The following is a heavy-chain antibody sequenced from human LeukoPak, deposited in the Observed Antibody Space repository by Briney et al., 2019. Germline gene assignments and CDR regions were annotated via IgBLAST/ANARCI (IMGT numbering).Heavy chain of an antibody. V-gene: IGHV4-39*07. D-gene: IGHD6-25*01. Sequence: TSETLSLTCTVSGGSISSGPYYWGWIRQPPGKGLEWIGNIYYGENTYYNPSLKSRVTISIDTSKNQFSLKLSSVTAADTAVYYCARGGVGSDPHDYWGQGTLVTVSS. CDR2: IYYGENT. J-gene: IGHJ4*02. CDR1: GGSISSGPYY. CDR3: ARGGVGSDPHDY.